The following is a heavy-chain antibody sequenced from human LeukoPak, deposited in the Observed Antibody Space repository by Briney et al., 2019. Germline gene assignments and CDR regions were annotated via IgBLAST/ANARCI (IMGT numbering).Heavy chain of an antibody. CDR1: GGSISSYY. V-gene: IGHV4-59*01. CDR2: IYYSGST. CDR3: ARSNWNYDGHFDY. J-gene: IGHJ4*02. Sequence: SETLCLTCAVSGGSISSYYWSWIRQPPGEELEWIGYIYYSGSTNYNPSLKSRVTISVDTSKNQFSLKLSSVTAADTAVYYCARSNWNYDGHFDYWGQGTLVTVSS. D-gene: IGHD1-7*01.